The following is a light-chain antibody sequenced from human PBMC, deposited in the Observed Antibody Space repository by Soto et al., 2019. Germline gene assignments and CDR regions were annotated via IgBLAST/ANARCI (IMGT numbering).Light chain of an antibody. V-gene: IGKV3-11*01. CDR1: QSVSTY. CDR2: DAS. CDR3: QHREDWPLT. J-gene: IGKJ4*01. Sequence: EIVLTQSPATLCLSPGERATLSCRASQSVSTYLAWYQQKPGQAPRLLIYDASKRATGIPARFSGGGSGTDFTLTISSLEPEDFAVYYCQHREDWPLTFGGGTKVEIK.